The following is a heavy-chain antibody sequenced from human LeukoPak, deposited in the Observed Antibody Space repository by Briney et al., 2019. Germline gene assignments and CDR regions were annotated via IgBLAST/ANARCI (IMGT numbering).Heavy chain of an antibody. CDR1: GGSISSYY. V-gene: IGHV4-59*01. CDR2: IYYSGST. D-gene: IGHD3-10*01. J-gene: IGHJ4*02. CDR3: ARGDYYGSGSYYNQVPFDY. Sequence: SETLSLTCTVSGGSISSYYWSWIRQPPGKGLEWIGYIYYSGSTNYNPSLKSRVIISVDTSKNQFSLKLSSVTAADTAVYYCARGDYYGSGSYYNQVPFDYWGQGTLVTVSS.